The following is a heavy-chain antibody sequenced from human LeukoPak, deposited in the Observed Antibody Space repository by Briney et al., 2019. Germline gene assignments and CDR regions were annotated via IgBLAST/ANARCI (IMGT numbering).Heavy chain of an antibody. CDR1: GYTFTGYY. D-gene: IGHD3-3*01. Sequence: ASVKVSCTASGYTFTGYYMHWVRQAPGQGLEGMGWINPNSGGTNYAQKFQGRVTMTRYTSISTAYMELSRLRSDDTAVYYCARGLYTYYDFWSGGGKFDYWGQGTLVTVSS. CDR2: INPNSGGT. J-gene: IGHJ4*02. CDR3: ARGLYTYYDFWSGGGKFDY. V-gene: IGHV1-2*02.